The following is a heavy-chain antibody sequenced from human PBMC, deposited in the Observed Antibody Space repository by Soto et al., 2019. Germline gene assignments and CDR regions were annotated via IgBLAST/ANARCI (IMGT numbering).Heavy chain of an antibody. CDR2: IYHSGST. D-gene: IGHD3-9*01. Sequence: ETLSLTCAVSGGSISSSNWWSWVRQPPGKGLEWIGEIYHSGSTNYNPSLKSRVAISVDKSKNQFSLKLSSVTAADTAVYYCARDMDVLTGYDYWGQGTLVTVSS. CDR1: GGSISSSNW. V-gene: IGHV4-4*02. J-gene: IGHJ4*02. CDR3: ARDMDVLTGYDY.